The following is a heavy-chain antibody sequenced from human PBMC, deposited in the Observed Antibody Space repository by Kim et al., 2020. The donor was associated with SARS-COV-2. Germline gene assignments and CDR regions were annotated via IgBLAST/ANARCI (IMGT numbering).Heavy chain of an antibody. CDR2: INVDGTRT. Sequence: WGSLRLSCAISGFTFTDHWMHWVRQVPGKGLVWVSHINVDGTRTTPADSVKGRLTISRDNAKNTLYLQMNSLTAEDTAVYFCARDGMISLDYWGQGTLVTVSS. J-gene: IGHJ4*02. D-gene: IGHD3-16*01. V-gene: IGHV3-74*01. CDR3: ARDGMISLDY. CDR1: GFTFTDHW.